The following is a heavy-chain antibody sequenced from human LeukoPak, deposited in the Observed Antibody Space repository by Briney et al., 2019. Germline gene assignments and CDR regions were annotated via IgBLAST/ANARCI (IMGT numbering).Heavy chain of an antibody. CDR1: GFTFSSYW. V-gene: IGHV3-74*01. J-gene: IGHJ4*02. CDR2: INSDGSST. CDR3: AREKEVATVSSGYDY. Sequence: GGSLRLSCAASGFTFSSYWMHWVRQAPGKGLVWVPRINSDGSSTSYADSVKGRFTISRDNAKNTLYLQMNSLRAEDTAVYYCAREKEVATVSSGYDYWGQGTLVTVSS. D-gene: IGHD6-19*01.